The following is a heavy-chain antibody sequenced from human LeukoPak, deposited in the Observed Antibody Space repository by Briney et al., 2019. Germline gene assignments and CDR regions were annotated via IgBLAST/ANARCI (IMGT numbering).Heavy chain of an antibody. J-gene: IGHJ5*02. Sequence: ASVKVSCKASGYTFTSYGISWVRQAPGQGLECMGWISAYNGNTNYAQKLQGRVTMTTDTSTSTAYMELRSLRSDDTAVYYCARDGITIFGVVTNNWFDPWGQGTLVTVSS. CDR3: ARDGITIFGVVTNNWFDP. CDR2: ISAYNGNT. D-gene: IGHD3-3*01. V-gene: IGHV1-18*01. CDR1: GYTFTSYG.